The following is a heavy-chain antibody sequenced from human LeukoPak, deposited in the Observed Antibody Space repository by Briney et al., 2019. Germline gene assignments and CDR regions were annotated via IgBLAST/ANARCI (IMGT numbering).Heavy chain of an antibody. CDR3: ATFEYSSSSRDY. CDR2: IWYDGSNK. D-gene: IGHD6-6*01. Sequence: GRSLRLSCAASGFTFSRYGMHWVRQAPGKGLEWVAVIWYDGSNKYYADSVKGRFTISRDNSKNTLYLQMNSLRAEDTAVYYCATFEYSSSSRDYWGQGTLVTVSS. J-gene: IGHJ4*02. V-gene: IGHV3-33*01. CDR1: GFTFSRYG.